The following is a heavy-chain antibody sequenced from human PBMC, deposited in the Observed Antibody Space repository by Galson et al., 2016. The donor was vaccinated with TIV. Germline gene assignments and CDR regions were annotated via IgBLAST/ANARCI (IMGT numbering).Heavy chain of an antibody. V-gene: IGHV3-23*01. Sequence: SLRLSCAASGFTFSSWPMSWVRRAPGKGLEWVSAISASGGNTFYADSVKGRFTISRDNSKKTLYLQMDSLRAEDTAVYYCAKSFQYFYDNSGYFPYGFHIRGRGTMVTVSS. CDR2: ISASGGNT. J-gene: IGHJ3*02. CDR3: AKSFQYFYDNSGYFPYGFHI. CDR1: GFTFSSWP. D-gene: IGHD3-22*01.